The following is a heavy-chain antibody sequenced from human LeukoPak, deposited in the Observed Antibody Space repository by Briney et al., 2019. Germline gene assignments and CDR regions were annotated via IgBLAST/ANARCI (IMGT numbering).Heavy chain of an antibody. CDR2: IGGRDGST. Sequence: SGGSLRLSCAASGFTFSSYAMNWVRPPPGKGLEWVSAIGGRDGSTYYADSVKGRFTISRDNSKNTLYVQMNSLRAEDTAVYYCAKGHYYGSGSLDYWGQGTLVTVSS. V-gene: IGHV3-23*01. J-gene: IGHJ4*02. D-gene: IGHD3-10*01. CDR1: GFTFSSYA. CDR3: AKGHYYGSGSLDY.